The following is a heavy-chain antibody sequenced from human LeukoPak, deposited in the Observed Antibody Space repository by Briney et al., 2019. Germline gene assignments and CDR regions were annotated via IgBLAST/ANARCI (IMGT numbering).Heavy chain of an antibody. Sequence: GGSLRLSCAASGFTFSSYSMNWVRQAPGKGLEWVSSISSSSSYIYYADSVKGRFTISRDNAKNSLYLQMNSLRAEDTAVYYCASALYYDFWSGSMGYWGQGTLVTVS. J-gene: IGHJ4*02. CDR2: ISSSSSYI. V-gene: IGHV3-21*01. D-gene: IGHD3-3*01. CDR3: ASALYYDFWSGSMGY. CDR1: GFTFSSYS.